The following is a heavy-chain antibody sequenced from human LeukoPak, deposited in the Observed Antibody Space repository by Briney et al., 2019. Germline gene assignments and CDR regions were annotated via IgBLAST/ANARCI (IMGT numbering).Heavy chain of an antibody. D-gene: IGHD3-10*01. CDR1: GYTFTGYY. Sequence: ASVKVSCKASGYTFTGYYMHWVRQAPGQGLEWMGWINPNSGGTNDAQKFQGRVTMTRDTSISTAYMELSRLRSDDTAVHYCASQVQVPDAFDIWGQGTMVTVSS. J-gene: IGHJ3*02. CDR3: ASQVQVPDAFDI. V-gene: IGHV1-2*02. CDR2: INPNSGGT.